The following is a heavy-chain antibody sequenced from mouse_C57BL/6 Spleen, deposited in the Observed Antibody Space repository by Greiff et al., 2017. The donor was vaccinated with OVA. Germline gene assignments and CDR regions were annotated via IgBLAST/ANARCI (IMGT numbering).Heavy chain of an antibody. D-gene: IGHD2-5*01. J-gene: IGHJ1*03. CDR2: IWSGGST. CDR3: ARNSNYDFDV. CDR1: GFSLTSYG. V-gene: IGHV2-2*01. Sequence: QVQLKQSGPGLVQPSQSLSITCTVSGFSLTSYGVHWVRQSPGKGLEWLGVIWSGGSTDYNAAFISRLSISKDNSKSQVFFKMNSLQADDTAIYYCARNSNYDFDVWGTGTTVTVSS.